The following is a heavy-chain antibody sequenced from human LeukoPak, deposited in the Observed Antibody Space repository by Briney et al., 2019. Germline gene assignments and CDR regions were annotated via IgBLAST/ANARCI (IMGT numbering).Heavy chain of an antibody. J-gene: IGHJ6*02. D-gene: IGHD1-26*01. V-gene: IGHV4-59*01. CDR2: IYYSGST. CDR3: ARGIVGATGDGYYYYGMDV. Sequence: SETLSLTCTVSGGSISGYYWSWIRQPPGKGLEWIGYIYYSGSTNYNPSLKSRVTISVDTSKNQFSLKLSSVTAADTAVYYCARGIVGATGDGYYYYGMDVWGQGTTVTVSS. CDR1: GGSISGYY.